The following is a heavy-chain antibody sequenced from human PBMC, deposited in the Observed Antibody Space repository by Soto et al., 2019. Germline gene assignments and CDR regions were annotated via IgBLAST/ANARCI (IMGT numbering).Heavy chain of an antibody. V-gene: IGHV1-2*02. CDR3: ARVVGYCSSGSGYAARNPEGFYGMDV. CDR1: GYTFTGYY. D-gene: IGHD2-15*01. CDR2: INPNSGGT. J-gene: IGHJ6*02. Sequence: ASVKFSCKASGYTFTGYYMHWVRQAPGQGLEWMGWINPNSGGTNYAQKFQGRVTMTRDTSVSTAYMELSRLRSDDTGVYYCARVVGYCSSGSGYAARNPEGFYGMDVWGQGTTVTVSS.